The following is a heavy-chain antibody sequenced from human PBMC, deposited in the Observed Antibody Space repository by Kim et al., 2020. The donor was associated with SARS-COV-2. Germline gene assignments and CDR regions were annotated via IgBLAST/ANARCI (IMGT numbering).Heavy chain of an antibody. J-gene: IGHJ4*02. CDR3: ARDLKTYCTNGVCNVAY. V-gene: IGHV1-18*01. CDR1: GYTFTSYG. D-gene: IGHD2-8*01. CDR2: ISAYNGNT. Sequence: ASVKVSCKASGYTFTSYGISWVRQATGQGLEWMGWISAYNGNTNYAQKLQGRVTMTTDTSTSTAYMELRSLRSDDTAVYYCARDLKTYCTNGVCNVAYWGQGTLVTVSS.